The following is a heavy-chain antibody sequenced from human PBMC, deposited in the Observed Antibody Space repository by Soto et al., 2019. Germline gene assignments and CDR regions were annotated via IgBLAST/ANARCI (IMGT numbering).Heavy chain of an antibody. CDR3: ASYSAQGHDAFDI. CDR1: GFTFSSYG. D-gene: IGHD2-15*01. J-gene: IGHJ3*02. Sequence: QVQLVESWGGVVQPGRSLRLSCAASGFTFSSYGMHWVRQAPGKGLEWVAVIWYDGSNKYYADSVKGRFTISRDNSKNTLYLQMNSLRAEDTAVYYCASYSAQGHDAFDIWGQGTMVTVSS. V-gene: IGHV3-33*01. CDR2: IWYDGSNK.